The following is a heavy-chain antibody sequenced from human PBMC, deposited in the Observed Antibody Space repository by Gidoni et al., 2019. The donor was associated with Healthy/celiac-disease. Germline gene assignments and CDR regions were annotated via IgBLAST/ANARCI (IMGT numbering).Heavy chain of an antibody. Sequence: QVQLVQSGAEVKKPGASVKVSCKASGYTFTSYAMHWVRQAPGQRLEWMGWINAGNGNTKYSQKFQGRVTITRDTSASTAYMELSSLRSEDTAVYYCARSYYYDSSGYVDWYFDLWGRGTLVTVSS. V-gene: IGHV1-3*01. CDR3: ARSYYYDSSGYVDWYFDL. CDR2: INAGNGNT. CDR1: GYTFTSYA. D-gene: IGHD3-22*01. J-gene: IGHJ2*01.